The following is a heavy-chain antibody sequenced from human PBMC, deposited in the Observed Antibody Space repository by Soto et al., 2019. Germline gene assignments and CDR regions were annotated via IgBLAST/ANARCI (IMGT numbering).Heavy chain of an antibody. CDR3: ARESYYDSSGYYYFDY. CDR2: IYYSGST. V-gene: IGHV4-31*03. Sequence: SETLSLSCTVSGGSISSGGYYWSWIRQHPGKGLEWIGYIYYSGSTYYNPSLKSRVTISVDTSKNQFSLKLSSVTAADTAVYYCARESYYDSSGYYYFDYWSQGTLVTVSS. CDR1: GGSISSGGYY. J-gene: IGHJ4*02. D-gene: IGHD3-22*01.